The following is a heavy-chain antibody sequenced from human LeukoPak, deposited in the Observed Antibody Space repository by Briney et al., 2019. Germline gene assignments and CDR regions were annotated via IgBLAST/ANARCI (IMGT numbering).Heavy chain of an antibody. J-gene: IGHJ4*02. CDR2: IYYSGST. CDR3: AQSSGHRHYFDY. V-gene: IGHV4-59*01. Sequence: SETLSLTCTVSGGSISSYYWSWIRQPPGKGLEWIGYIYYSGSTNYNPSLKSRVTISVDTSKNQFSLKLSSVTAADTAVYYCAQSSGHRHYFDYWGQGTLVTVSS. CDR1: GGSISSYY. D-gene: IGHD6-19*01.